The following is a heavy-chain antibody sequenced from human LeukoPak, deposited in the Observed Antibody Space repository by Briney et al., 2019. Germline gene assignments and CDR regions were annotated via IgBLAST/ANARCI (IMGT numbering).Heavy chain of an antibody. V-gene: IGHV3-53*04. D-gene: IGHD3-16*02. CDR2: IYSGGST. J-gene: IGHJ4*02. CDR3: ARDPRELGELSN. Sequence: AGGSLRLSCAASGFTVSSNYMSWVRQAPGKGLEWVSVIYSGGSTYYADSVKGRFTISRHSSKNTLYLQMNSLRAEDTAVYYCARDPRELGELSNWGQGTLVTVSS. CDR1: GFTVSSNY.